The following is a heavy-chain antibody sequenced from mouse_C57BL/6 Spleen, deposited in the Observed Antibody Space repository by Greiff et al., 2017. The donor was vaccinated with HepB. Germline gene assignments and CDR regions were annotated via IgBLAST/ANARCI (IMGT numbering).Heavy chain of an antibody. CDR1: GYAFTNYL. Sequence: QVQLQQSGAELVRPGTSVKVSCKASGYAFTNYLIEWVKQRPGQGLEWIGVINPGSGGTNYNEKFKGKATLTADKSSSTAYMQLSSLTSEDSAVYFCARDGNNLFAYWGQGTLFTVSA. D-gene: IGHD2-1*01. V-gene: IGHV1-54*01. J-gene: IGHJ3*01. CDR3: ARDGNNLFAY. CDR2: INPGSGGT.